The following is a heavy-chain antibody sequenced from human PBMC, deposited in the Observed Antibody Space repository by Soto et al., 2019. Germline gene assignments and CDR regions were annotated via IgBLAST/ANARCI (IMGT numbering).Heavy chain of an antibody. J-gene: IGHJ4*02. D-gene: IGHD5-12*01. V-gene: IGHV3-48*03. CDR2: ISSSGSTI. CDR1: GFTFSSYE. Sequence: GGSLRLSCAASGFTFSSYEMNWVRQAPGKGPEWVSYISSSGSTIYYADSVKGRFTISRDNAKNSLYLQMNSLRAEDTAVYYCARDERAGYDYNRAFDYWGQGTLVTVSS. CDR3: ARDERAGYDYNRAFDY.